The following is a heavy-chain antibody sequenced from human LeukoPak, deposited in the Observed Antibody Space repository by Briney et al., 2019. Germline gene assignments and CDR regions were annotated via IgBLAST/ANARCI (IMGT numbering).Heavy chain of an antibody. V-gene: IGHV1-3*03. D-gene: IGHD6-13*01. CDR2: INAGNGNT. J-gene: IGHJ4*02. CDR3: ARGGSSSWPFDY. Sequence: ASVEVSCKASGYTFTSYAMHWVRQAPGQRLEWMGWINAGNGNTKYSQEFQGRVTITRDTSASTAYMELSSLRSEDMAVYYCARGGSSSWPFDYWGQGTLVTVSS. CDR1: GYTFTSYA.